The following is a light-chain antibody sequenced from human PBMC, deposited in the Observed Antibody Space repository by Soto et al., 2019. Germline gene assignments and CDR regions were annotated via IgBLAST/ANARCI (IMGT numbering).Light chain of an antibody. CDR3: QQRANWPRT. CDR2: DAS. CDR1: QPVSSH. J-gene: IGKJ1*01. V-gene: IGKV3-11*01. Sequence: EIVLTQSPATLSLSPGERATLSCRASQPVSSHLAWYQQKPGQAPRLLIYDASNRATGIPARFSGSGSGTDFTLTISSLEPEDFAVYYCQQRANWPRTFGQGIKVEMK.